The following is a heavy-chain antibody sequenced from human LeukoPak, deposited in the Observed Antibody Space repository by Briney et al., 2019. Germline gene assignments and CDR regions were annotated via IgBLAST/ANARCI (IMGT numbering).Heavy chain of an antibody. Sequence: GGSLRLSCAASGFTFSSSAMIWARQAPGKGLDWVSSISDNGDDTYYADSVKGRFTISRDKSTNTLYLQMNSLRADDTAVYYCAKGYYGNYVAVDYWGQGTLVTVSS. V-gene: IGHV3-23*01. J-gene: IGHJ4*02. CDR1: GFTFSSSA. CDR3: AKGYYGNYVAVDY. D-gene: IGHD4-11*01. CDR2: ISDNGDDT.